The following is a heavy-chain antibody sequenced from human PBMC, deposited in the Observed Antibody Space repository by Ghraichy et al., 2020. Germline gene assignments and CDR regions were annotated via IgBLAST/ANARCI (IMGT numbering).Heavy chain of an antibody. CDR3: ASTSSGWMYFDY. J-gene: IGHJ4*02. Sequence: GGSLRLSCAASGFTFSSYGMHSARQAPGKGLEWVAFIRYDGSNKYYADSVKGRFTISRDNSKNTLYLQMNSLRAEDTAVYYCASTSSGWMYFDYWGQGTLVTVSS. V-gene: IGHV3-30*02. D-gene: IGHD6-19*01. CDR2: IRYDGSNK. CDR1: GFTFSSYG.